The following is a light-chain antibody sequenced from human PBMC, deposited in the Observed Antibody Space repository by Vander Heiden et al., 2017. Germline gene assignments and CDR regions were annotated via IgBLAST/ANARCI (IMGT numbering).Light chain of an antibody. V-gene: IGLV2-14*03. CDR1: GCAVGRHHH. Sequence: QPVLIQPASVPGSLGHSITFPCTGTGCAVGRHHHLSWYQHRRGWAPRLLIHDVSNRPSGVSRRFSGAKSGDTASLTITGLQADDEADDYCNSYTSSTTFVVFGAGTKVTVL. CDR3: NSYTSSTTFVV. J-gene: IGLJ1*01. CDR2: DVS.